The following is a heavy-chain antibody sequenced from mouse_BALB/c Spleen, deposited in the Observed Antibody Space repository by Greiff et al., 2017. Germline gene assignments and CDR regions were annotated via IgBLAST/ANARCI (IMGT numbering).Heavy chain of an antibody. CDR1: GFTFSSFG. J-gene: IGHJ4*01. D-gene: IGHD2-4*01. CDR3: SRFGYDYDGYYYAMDD. CDR2: ISSGSSTI. Sequence: EVKLVESGGGLVQPGGSRKLSCAASGFTFSSFGMHWVRQAPEKGLEWVAYISSGSSTIYYADTVKGRFTISRDNPKNTLFLQMTSLRSEDTAMYYCSRFGYDYDGYYYAMDDWGQGTSVTVSS. V-gene: IGHV5-17*02.